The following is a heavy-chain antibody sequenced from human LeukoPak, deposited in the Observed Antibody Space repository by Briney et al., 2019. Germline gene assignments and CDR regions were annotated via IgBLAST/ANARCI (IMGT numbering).Heavy chain of an antibody. CDR3: ARDLGYGSSRGPLDY. J-gene: IGHJ4*02. CDR2: IYYSGST. CDR1: GGSISSYY. V-gene: IGHV4-59*01. D-gene: IGHD6-6*01. Sequence: SETLSLTCTVSGGSISSYYWSWIRQPPGKGLEWIGYIYYSGSTNYNPSLKSRVSISLGTSMNQFPLKLSSVTAADTAVYYCARDLGYGSSRGPLDYWGQGTLVTVSS.